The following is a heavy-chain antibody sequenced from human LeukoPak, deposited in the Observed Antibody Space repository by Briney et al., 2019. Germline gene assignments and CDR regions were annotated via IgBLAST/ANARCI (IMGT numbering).Heavy chain of an antibody. Sequence: SENLSLTCTVSGGSISSYYWSWIRQPPGKGLEWIGYIYYSGSTNYNPSLKSRVTISVDTSKNKFSLKLSSVTAADTAVYYCARDWRIAAAGDYYYYGMDVWGKGTTVTVSS. CDR3: ARDWRIAAAGDYYYYGMDV. CDR1: GGSISSYY. CDR2: IYYSGST. V-gene: IGHV4-59*01. J-gene: IGHJ6*04. D-gene: IGHD6-13*01.